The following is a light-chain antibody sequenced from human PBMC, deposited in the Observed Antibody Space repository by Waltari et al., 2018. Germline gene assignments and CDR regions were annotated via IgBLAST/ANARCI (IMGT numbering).Light chain of an antibody. V-gene: IGKV6-21*02. CDR3: QQSSSFPLT. Sequence: ITCQASQNIGSSLHWYQQKPDQSPKLLIRYASHSISGVPSRFSGSGSGTDFTLTINSLEAEDAATYYCQQSSSFPLTFGGGTKVEIK. CDR1: QNIGSS. J-gene: IGKJ4*01. CDR2: YAS.